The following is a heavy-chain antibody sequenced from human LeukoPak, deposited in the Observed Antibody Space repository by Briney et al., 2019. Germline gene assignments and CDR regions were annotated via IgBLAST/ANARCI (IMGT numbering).Heavy chain of an antibody. CDR2: SIPILRTP. V-gene: IGHV1-69*05. D-gene: IGHD3-10*01. CDR3: ATPSRGHAFDI. J-gene: IGHJ3*02. CDR1: GGTVSSFA. Sequence: SVKVSCKTSGGTVSSFAMSWMRQAPGQGPEWMGGSIPILRTPKDAQKFQGRVTITTDESTDTFYMELSGLRVEDTAVYYCATPSRGHAFDIWGQGPMVTVS.